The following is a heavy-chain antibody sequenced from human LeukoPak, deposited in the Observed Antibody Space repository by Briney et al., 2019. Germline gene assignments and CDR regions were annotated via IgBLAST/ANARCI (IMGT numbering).Heavy chain of an antibody. Sequence: GGSLRLPCAASGFTFSSYWMSWVRQAPGKGLEWVANIKQDGNEKYYVDSVKGRFTISRDNAKNSLYLQMNSPRAEDTAVYYCARDTGYGFDYWGQGTLVTVSS. V-gene: IGHV3-7*01. CDR2: IKQDGNEK. J-gene: IGHJ4*02. CDR3: ARDTGYGFDY. D-gene: IGHD3-16*01. CDR1: GFTFSSYW.